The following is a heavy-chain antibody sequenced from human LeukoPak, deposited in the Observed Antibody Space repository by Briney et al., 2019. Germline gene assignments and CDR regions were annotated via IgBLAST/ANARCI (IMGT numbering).Heavy chain of an antibody. D-gene: IGHD6-19*01. J-gene: IGHJ5*02. Sequence: SETLSLTCTVSGGSISSYYWSWIRQPAGKGLEWIGRIYTSGSTNYNPSLKSRVTMSVDTSKNQFSLKLSSVTAADTAVNYCARGKYSSGWYREDWFDPWGQGTLVTVSS. CDR2: IYTSGST. CDR3: ARGKYSSGWYREDWFDP. V-gene: IGHV4-4*07. CDR1: GGSISSYY.